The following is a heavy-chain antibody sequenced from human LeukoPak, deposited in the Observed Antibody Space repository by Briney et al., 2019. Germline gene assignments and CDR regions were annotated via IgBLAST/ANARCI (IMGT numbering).Heavy chain of an antibody. CDR1: GGSISSYY. CDR3: ARVGYGDYFDY. Sequence: SETLSLTCTVYGGSISSYYWSWIRQPPGKGLEWIGYIYYSGSTNYNPSLKSRVTISVDTSKNQFSLKLSSVTAADTAVYYCARVGYGDYFDYWGQGTLVTVSS. V-gene: IGHV4-59*01. CDR2: IYYSGST. D-gene: IGHD4-17*01. J-gene: IGHJ4*02.